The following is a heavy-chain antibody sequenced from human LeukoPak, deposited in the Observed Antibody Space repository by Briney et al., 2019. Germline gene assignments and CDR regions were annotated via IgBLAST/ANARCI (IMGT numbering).Heavy chain of an antibody. CDR3: AKDTWNYYDSSGYFDY. D-gene: IGHD3-22*01. J-gene: IGHJ4*02. Sequence: GGSVRLSCAVSGFTFDDYAMHWVRQARGKGLEWVSGISWNGGSIGYADSVKSRFTISRDNAENSLYLQMNSLRAEDTALYYCAKDTWNYYDSSGYFDYWGQGTLVTVSS. CDR2: ISWNGGSI. V-gene: IGHV3-9*01. CDR1: GFTFDDYA.